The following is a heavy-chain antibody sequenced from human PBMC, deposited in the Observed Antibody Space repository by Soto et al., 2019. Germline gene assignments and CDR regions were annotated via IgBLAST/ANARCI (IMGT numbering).Heavy chain of an antibody. D-gene: IGHD2-8*01. V-gene: IGHV4-39*01. CDR2: IYYSGST. CDR3: ALTGGPECTNGVCYGYYYYYMDV. J-gene: IGHJ6*03. CDR1: GGSISSSSYY. Sequence: PSETLSLTCTVSGGSISSSSYYWGWIRQPPGKGLEWIGSIYYSGSTYYNPSLKSRVTISVDTSKNQFSLKLSSVTAADTAVYYCALTGGPECTNGVCYGYYYYYMDVWGKGTTVTVSS.